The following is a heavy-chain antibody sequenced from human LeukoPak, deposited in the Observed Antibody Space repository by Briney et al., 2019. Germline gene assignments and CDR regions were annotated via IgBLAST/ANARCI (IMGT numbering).Heavy chain of an antibody. CDR1: GGSISSYY. CDR2: IYPSGST. J-gene: IGHJ4*02. D-gene: IGHD3-3*01. CDR3: ARHTGSGYLLSY. Sequence: SETLSLTCTVSGGSISSYYWSWIRQPPGKGLEWIGYIYPSGSTNYSPSLKSRVTISVDTSKNQFSLKLSSVTAADTAVYYCARHTGSGYLLSYWGQGTLVTVSS. V-gene: IGHV4-59*08.